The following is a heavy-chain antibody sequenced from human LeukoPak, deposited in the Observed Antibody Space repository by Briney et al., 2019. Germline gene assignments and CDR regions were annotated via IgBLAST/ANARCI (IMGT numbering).Heavy chain of an antibody. CDR2: IDTAGNT. D-gene: IGHD3-16*01. J-gene: IGHJ3*02. CDR1: GFSFSSYD. Sequence: GRSLRLSCAASGFSFSSYDMHWVRQATGEGLEWVSTIDTAGNTFYPGSVRGRFTISRENAKNSLYLQMNNVRAADTAVYYCARTSKLTSVMDIWGQGTMVTVSS. CDR3: ARTSKLTSVMDI. V-gene: IGHV3-13*04.